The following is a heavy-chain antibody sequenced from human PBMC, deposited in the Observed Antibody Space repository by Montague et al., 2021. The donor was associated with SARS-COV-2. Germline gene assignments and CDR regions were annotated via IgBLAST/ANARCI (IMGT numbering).Heavy chain of an antibody. D-gene: IGHD3-22*01. CDR1: GGSISSSSYY. Sequence: SETLSLTCTVSGGSISSSSYYWGWIRQPPGKGLEWIGSIYYSGSTYYNPSLKSRVTISVDTSKNQFSLKLSSVTAADTAVYYCATEVADSSCCYYVPYYYCCMDVWGQGTTVTVSS. V-gene: IGHV4-39*01. CDR3: ATEVADSSCCYYVPYYYCCMDV. J-gene: IGHJ6*02. CDR2: IYYSGST.